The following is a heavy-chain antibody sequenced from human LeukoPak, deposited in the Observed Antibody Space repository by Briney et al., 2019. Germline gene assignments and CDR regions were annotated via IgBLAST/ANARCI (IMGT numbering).Heavy chain of an antibody. CDR3: ARDSTSVGAFDP. J-gene: IGHJ5*02. CDR1: GFTFSDYY. Sequence: GGALRLSCAASGFTFSDYYMSWIRQAPGKGLEWVSYISSSGSTKYYADSVRGGFTVSRDNAKNSLDLQMNSLRADDTAVYYCARDSTSVGAFDPWGQGALVTVSS. CDR2: ISSSGSTK. V-gene: IGHV3-11*01.